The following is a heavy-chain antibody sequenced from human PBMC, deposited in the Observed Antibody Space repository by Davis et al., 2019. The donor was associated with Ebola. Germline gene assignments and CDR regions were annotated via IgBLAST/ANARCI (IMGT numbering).Heavy chain of an antibody. J-gene: IGHJ3*01. CDR3: ARDLSWYHAFDV. Sequence: GESLKISCAASGFTFNIYGMHWVRQAPGKGLEWVANIHQGGREKYYVDSVKGRFTISRDNAKNSLYLQMNSLRAEDTAVYYCARDLSWYHAFDVWGQGTMVTVSS. D-gene: IGHD6-13*01. CDR1: GFTFNIYG. CDR2: IHQGGREK. V-gene: IGHV3-7*03.